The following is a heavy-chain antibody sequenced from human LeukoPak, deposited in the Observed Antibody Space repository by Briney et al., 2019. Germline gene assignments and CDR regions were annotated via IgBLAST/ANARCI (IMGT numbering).Heavy chain of an antibody. CDR2: IKGDERST. Sequence: GSLRLSCAASGLPFSSYWLHWVRQAPGKGLVWVSRIKGDERSTNYADSVKGRFTISRDNAKNTVYLEMNSLRAEDTAVYYCVRGQLWSYYHDYWGQGTLVTVSS. V-gene: IGHV3-74*01. J-gene: IGHJ4*02. D-gene: IGHD5-18*01. CDR1: GLPFSSYW. CDR3: VRGQLWSYYHDY.